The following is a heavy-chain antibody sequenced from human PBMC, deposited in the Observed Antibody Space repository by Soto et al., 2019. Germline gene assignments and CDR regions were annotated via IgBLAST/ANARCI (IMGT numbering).Heavy chain of an antibody. D-gene: IGHD2-15*01. J-gene: IGHJ4*02. CDR1: GYTFTGYY. CDR3: ARGGVVVVAATDY. CDR2: IKPNSGGT. V-gene: IGHV1-2*02. Sequence: ASVKVSCKASGYTFTGYYMHWVRQAPGQGLEWMGWIKPNSGGTNYAQKFQGRVTMTRDTSISTAYMELSRLRSDDTAVYYCARGGVVVVAATDYWGQGTLVTVSS.